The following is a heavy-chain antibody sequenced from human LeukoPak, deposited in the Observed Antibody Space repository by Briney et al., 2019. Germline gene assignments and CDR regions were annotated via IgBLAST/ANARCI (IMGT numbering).Heavy chain of an antibody. Sequence: SETLSLTCTVSGGSISSSIYYWGWIRQPPGKGLEWIGTVYYNGSTYYNPSLKSRVIISVDTSKNQFSLNLSSVTAPDTAVYYCARHIRGHDAFDIWGQGTMVTVSS. CDR3: ARHIRGHDAFDI. D-gene: IGHD2-21*01. V-gene: IGHV4-39*01. CDR1: GGSISSSIYY. CDR2: VYYNGST. J-gene: IGHJ3*02.